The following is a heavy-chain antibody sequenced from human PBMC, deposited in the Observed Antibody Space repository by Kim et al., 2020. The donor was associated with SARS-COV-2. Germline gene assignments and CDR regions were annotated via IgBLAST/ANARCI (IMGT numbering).Heavy chain of an antibody. CDR3: ARVPDYDILTGYWGFRGRSFDY. D-gene: IGHD3-9*01. CDR2: ISSSSSYI. Sequence: GGSLRLSCAASGFTFSSYSMNWVRQAPGKGLEWVSSISSSSSYIYYADSVKGRFTISRDNAKNSLYLQMNSLRAEDTAVYYCARVPDYDILTGYWGFRGRSFDYWGQGTLVTVSS. V-gene: IGHV3-21*04. J-gene: IGHJ4*02. CDR1: GFTFSSYS.